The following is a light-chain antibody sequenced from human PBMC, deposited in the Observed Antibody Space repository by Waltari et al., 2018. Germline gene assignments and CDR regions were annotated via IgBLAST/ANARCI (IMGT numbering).Light chain of an antibody. CDR3: QQFDNLPLT. J-gene: IGKJ4*01. Sequence: DIQMTPSPSSLSASVGDRVTTTCQATQDISNYLNWYQQKPGQAPKLLIYDATSLQTGVPSRFSGSGSGTDFTFTISSLQPEDIATYYCQQFDNLPLTFGGGTKVEIK. V-gene: IGKV1-33*01. CDR2: DAT. CDR1: QDISNY.